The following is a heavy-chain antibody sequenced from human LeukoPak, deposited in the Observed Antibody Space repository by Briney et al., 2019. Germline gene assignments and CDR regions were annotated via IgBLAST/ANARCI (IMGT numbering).Heavy chain of an antibody. CDR3: ATSPRGWYYFDY. D-gene: IGHD2-15*01. CDR2: ISGSRGST. Sequence: PGGSLRLSCAASGFTFSSYAMSWVRQAPGKGLEWVSAISGSRGSTYYADSVKGRFTISRDNSKNTLYLQMNSLRAEDAAVYYCATSPRGWYYFDYWGQGTLVTVSS. V-gene: IGHV3-23*01. J-gene: IGHJ4*02. CDR1: GFTFSSYA.